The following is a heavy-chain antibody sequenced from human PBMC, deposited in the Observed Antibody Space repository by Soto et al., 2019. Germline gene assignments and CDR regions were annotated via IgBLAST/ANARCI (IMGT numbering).Heavy chain of an antibody. J-gene: IGHJ4*02. CDR1: GFIFSNAW. V-gene: IGHV3-15*04. CDR2: IVSRAEGAKT. Sequence: GGSMSLSCVASGFIFSNAWMTWFRQAPGKGLEWVGRIVSRAEGAKTDYAAAVKGRFTISRDNAKNTLYLQMNSLRAEDTAVYYCARTYSSSSADYWGQGTLVTVSS. D-gene: IGHD6-6*01. CDR3: ARTYSSSSADY.